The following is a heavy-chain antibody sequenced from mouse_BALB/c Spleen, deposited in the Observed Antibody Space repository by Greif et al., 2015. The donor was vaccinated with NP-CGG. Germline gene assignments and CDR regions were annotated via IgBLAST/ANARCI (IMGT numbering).Heavy chain of an antibody. D-gene: IGHD4-1*01. V-gene: IGHV1-84*02. CDR3: ARRTGTEAMDY. J-gene: IGHJ4*01. CDR2: IYPGSGNT. CDR1: GYTFTDYY. Sequence: QVQLKESGPELVKPGASVKISCKASGYTFTDYYINWVKQKPGQGLEWIGWIYPGSGNTKYNEKFKGKATLTVDTSSSTAYMHLSSLTSEDTAVYFCARRTGTEAMDYWGQGTSVTVSS.